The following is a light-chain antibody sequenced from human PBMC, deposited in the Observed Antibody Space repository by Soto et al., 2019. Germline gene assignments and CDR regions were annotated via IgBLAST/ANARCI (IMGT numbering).Light chain of an antibody. CDR3: SSYTVTTTRV. J-gene: IGLJ3*02. CDR1: SSDVGYYNY. V-gene: IGLV2-14*01. Sequence: QSFLTQPASVSGSPGQSITIACTGTSSDVGYYNYVSWYQQLPGKAPQLIIYEVSRRPSGVSFRFSGSKSGNTASLTISGLQAEDEADYYCSSYTVTTTRVFGGGTKVTVL. CDR2: EVS.